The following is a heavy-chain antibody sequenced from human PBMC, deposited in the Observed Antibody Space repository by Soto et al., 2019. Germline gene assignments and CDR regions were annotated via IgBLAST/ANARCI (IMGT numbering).Heavy chain of an antibody. Sequence: QLQLQESGPGLVKPSETLSLTCTVSGGSISSSSYYWGWIRQPPGKGLEWIGSIYYSGSTYYNPSLKSRVTISVDTSKNQFSLKLSSVTAADTAVYYCARLREDIGDLTLFDYWGQGTLVTVSS. CDR1: GGSISSSSYY. CDR2: IYYSGST. D-gene: IGHD4-17*01. CDR3: ARLREDIGDLTLFDY. J-gene: IGHJ4*02. V-gene: IGHV4-39*01.